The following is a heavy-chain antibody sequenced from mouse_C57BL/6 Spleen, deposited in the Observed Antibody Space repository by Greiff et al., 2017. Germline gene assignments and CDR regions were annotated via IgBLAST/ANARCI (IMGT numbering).Heavy chain of an antibody. CDR3: ARRGYYYGSSDWWYFDV. V-gene: IGHV1-82*01. CDR2: IYPGDGDT. D-gene: IGHD1-1*01. Sequence: QVQLKESGPELVKPGASVKISCKASGYAFSSSWMNWVKQRPGKGLEWIGRIYPGDGDTNYNGKFKGKATLTADKSSSTAYMQLSSLTSEDSAVYFCARRGYYYGSSDWWYFDVWGTGTTVTVSS. J-gene: IGHJ1*03. CDR1: GYAFSSSW.